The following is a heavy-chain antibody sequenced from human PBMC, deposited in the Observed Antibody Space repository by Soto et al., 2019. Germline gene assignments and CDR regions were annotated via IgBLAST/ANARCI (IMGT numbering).Heavy chain of an antibody. D-gene: IGHD3-22*01. Sequence: ASVKPSCKDSGYTYTSNAMHWVRQAPKQRLEWMGWINAGNGNTKYSQKFQGRVTITRDTSASTAYMELSSLRSEDTAVYYCARGIGLLLKSEYFQHWGQGTLVTVSS. CDR2: INAGNGNT. CDR3: ARGIGLLLKSEYFQH. CDR1: GYTYTSNA. J-gene: IGHJ1*01. V-gene: IGHV1-3*01.